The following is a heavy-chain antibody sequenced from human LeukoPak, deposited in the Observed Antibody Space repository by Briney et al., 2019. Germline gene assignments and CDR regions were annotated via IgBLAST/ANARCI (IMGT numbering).Heavy chain of an antibody. J-gene: IGHJ3*02. Sequence: PGGSLRLSCAASGFTFSSYGMHWVRQAPGKGLEWVAFIRYDGSNKYYADSVKGRFTISRDNSKNTLYLQMNSLRAEDTAVYYCAESNYYGSGGYAFDIWGQGTMVTVSS. V-gene: IGHV3-30*02. CDR3: AESNYYGSGGYAFDI. CDR2: IRYDGSNK. D-gene: IGHD3-10*01. CDR1: GFTFSSYG.